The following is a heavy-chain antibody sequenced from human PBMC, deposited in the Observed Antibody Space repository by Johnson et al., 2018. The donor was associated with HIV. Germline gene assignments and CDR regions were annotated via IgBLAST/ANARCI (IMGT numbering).Heavy chain of an antibody. Sequence: VQLVESGGGVVRPGGSLRLSCAASGFTFSSYDMHWVRQATGKGLEWVSAIGTAGDTYYPGSVKGRFTISRENAKNSLYLQMNSLRAGDTAVYYCARDTHGEGAFDIWGQGTMVTVSS. V-gene: IGHV3-13*01. CDR3: ARDTHGEGAFDI. CDR1: GFTFSSYD. D-gene: IGHD3-10*01. J-gene: IGHJ3*02. CDR2: IGTAGDT.